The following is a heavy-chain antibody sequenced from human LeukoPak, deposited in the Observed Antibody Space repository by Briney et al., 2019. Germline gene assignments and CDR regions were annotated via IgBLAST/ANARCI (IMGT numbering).Heavy chain of an antibody. CDR3: ASTSPGSYFDY. J-gene: IGHJ4*02. Sequence: PSETLSLTCTVSGGSISSGSYYWSWIRQPAGKGLEWIGRIYTSGSTNYNPSLKSRVTISVDTSKNQFSLKLSSVTAADTAVYYCASTSPGSYFDYWGQGTLVTVSS. CDR2: IYTSGST. D-gene: IGHD3-10*01. CDR1: GGSISSGSYY. V-gene: IGHV4-61*02.